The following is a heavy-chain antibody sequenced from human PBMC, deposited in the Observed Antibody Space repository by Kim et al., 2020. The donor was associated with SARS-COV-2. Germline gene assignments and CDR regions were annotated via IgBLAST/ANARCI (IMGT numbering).Heavy chain of an antibody. D-gene: IGHD3-16*01. Sequence: GGSLRLSCATSGFTFSAYDMNWVRRAPGKGVEWLSFITKSSTTIYYANSVKGRFTISRDNAKNSLYLQMNSLRDEDTALYYCVRDRMGGAFDIWGQGTMVTVSS. CDR2: ITKSSTTI. CDR1: GFTFSAYD. V-gene: IGHV3-48*02. CDR3: VRDRMGGAFDI. J-gene: IGHJ3*02.